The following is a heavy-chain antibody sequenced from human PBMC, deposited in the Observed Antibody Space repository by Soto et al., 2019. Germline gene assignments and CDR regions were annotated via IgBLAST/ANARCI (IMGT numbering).Heavy chain of an antibody. Sequence: KPSETLSLTCTVSGGSLSRAGYSWGWIRQHPGKGLEWIGSIYYSGTTFYTPSLKSRVTISVDTSNNQFSLRLTSVTAADTAVYYCARAYYDILTAYFDYWGQGTLVTVSS. CDR1: GGSLSRAGYS. CDR3: ARAYYDILTAYFDY. V-gene: IGHV4-31*03. D-gene: IGHD3-9*01. J-gene: IGHJ4*02. CDR2: IYYSGTT.